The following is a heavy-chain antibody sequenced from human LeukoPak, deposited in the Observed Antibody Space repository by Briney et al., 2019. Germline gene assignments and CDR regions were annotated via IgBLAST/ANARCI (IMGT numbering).Heavy chain of an antibody. CDR2: IYYSGNT. CDR3: ARDSWNDVSAFDI. CDR1: GGSISGAGYY. Sequence: SQTLSLTCTVSGGSISGAGYYWSWIRQHPGKGLEWIGYIYYSGNTYYNPSLKSRVTISVDTSKNQFSLKLSSVTAADTAVYYCARDSWNDVSAFDIWGQETMVTVSS. V-gene: IGHV4-31*03. D-gene: IGHD1-1*01. J-gene: IGHJ3*02.